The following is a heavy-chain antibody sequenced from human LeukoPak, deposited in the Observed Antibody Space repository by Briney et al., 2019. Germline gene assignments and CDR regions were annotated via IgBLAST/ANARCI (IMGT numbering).Heavy chain of an antibody. CDR1: GFTFSDYY. V-gene: IGHV3-11*01. Sequence: PGGSLRLSCAASGFTFSDYYMSWIRQAPGKGLEWVACISSSGSTIYYADSVKGRFTISRDNAKNSLYLQMNSLRAEDTAVYYCARNQKYSSGWYGVDYWGQGTLVTVSS. CDR3: ARNQKYSSGWYGVDY. J-gene: IGHJ4*02. D-gene: IGHD6-19*01. CDR2: ISSSGSTI.